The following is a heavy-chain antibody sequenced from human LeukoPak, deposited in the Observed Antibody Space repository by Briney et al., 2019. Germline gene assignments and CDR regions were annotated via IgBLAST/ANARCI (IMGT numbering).Heavy chain of an antibody. D-gene: IGHD5-12*01. CDR1: GDSVSSNSAA. CDR2: TYYRSKWYN. Sequence: SQTLSLTCAISGDSVSSNSAAWNWIRQSPSRGLEWLGRTYYRSKWYNDYAVSVKSRITINPDTSKNQFSLQLNSVTPEDTAVYYCARGRYSGYDWGFDYFGYWGQGTLVTVSS. J-gene: IGHJ4*02. V-gene: IGHV6-1*01. CDR3: ARGRYSGYDWGFDYFGY.